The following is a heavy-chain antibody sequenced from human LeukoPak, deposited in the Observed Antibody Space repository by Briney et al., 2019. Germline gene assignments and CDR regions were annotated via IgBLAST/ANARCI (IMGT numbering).Heavy chain of an antibody. V-gene: IGHV3-74*01. D-gene: IGHD2-15*01. Sequence: GESLKISCAASGFTFSSYWMHWVRQAPGKGLVWVSRINSDGSSTSYADSVKGRFTISRDNAKNTLYLQMNSLRAEDTAVYYCARGHLTPPDYWGQGTLVTVSS. CDR2: INSDGSST. CDR3: ARGHLTPPDY. CDR1: GFTFSSYW. J-gene: IGHJ4*02.